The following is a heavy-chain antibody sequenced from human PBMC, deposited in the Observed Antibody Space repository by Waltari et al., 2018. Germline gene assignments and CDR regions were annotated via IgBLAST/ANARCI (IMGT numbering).Heavy chain of an antibody. J-gene: IGHJ4*02. CDR1: GFTFSRYS. CDR2: ISSSSSYI. D-gene: IGHD2-21*01. Sequence: EVQLVESGGGLVKPGGSLRLSCAASGFTFSRYSMNWVRQAPGKGLEWVSSISSSSSYIYYADSVKGRFTISRDNAKNSLYLQMNSLRAEDTAVYYCARDQVLAGGEDYWGQGTLVTVSS. CDR3: ARDQVLAGGEDY. V-gene: IGHV3-21*01.